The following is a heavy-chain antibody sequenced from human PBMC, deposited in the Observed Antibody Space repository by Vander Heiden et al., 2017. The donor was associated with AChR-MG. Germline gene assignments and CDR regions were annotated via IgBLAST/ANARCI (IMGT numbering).Heavy chain of an antibody. D-gene: IGHD2-15*01. CDR2: IDPSDSYT. J-gene: IGHJ5*02. Sequence: EVQLVQSGAEVKKPGESLRISCTGSGYSFTNYWISWVRQMPGKGLEWMGRIDPSDSYTNYSPSLQGHVTISADKSISTAYLQWSSLKASDTAIYYCARLVSNWFDPWGQGTLVTVSS. CDR1: GYSFTNYW. CDR3: ARLVSNWFDP. V-gene: IGHV5-10-1*03.